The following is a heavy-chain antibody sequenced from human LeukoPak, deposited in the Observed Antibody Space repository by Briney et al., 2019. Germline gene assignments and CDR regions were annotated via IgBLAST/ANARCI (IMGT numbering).Heavy chain of an antibody. J-gene: IGHJ6*02. D-gene: IGHD2-15*01. Sequence: SETLSLTCTVSGGSISSSSYYWSWIRQPAGKGLEWIGRIYTSGSTNYNPSLKSRVTMSVDTSKNQFSLKLSSVTAADTAVYYCARDYSGGSYYYYYYGMDVWGQGTTVTVSS. CDR3: ARDYSGGSYYYYYYGMDV. CDR2: IYTSGST. V-gene: IGHV4-61*02. CDR1: GGSISSSSYY.